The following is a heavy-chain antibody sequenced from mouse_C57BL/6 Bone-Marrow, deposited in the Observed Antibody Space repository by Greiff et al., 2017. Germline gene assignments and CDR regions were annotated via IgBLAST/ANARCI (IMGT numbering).Heavy chain of an antibody. D-gene: IGHD1-1*01. Sequence: EVQLQQPGPELVKPGASVKISCKASGYTFTDYYMNWVKQSHGKSLEWIGDINPNNGGTSYNQKFKGKATLTVDKSSSTAYMPLPSLTSEDSAISYCARWTIYYYGSNLIFYALDYWGQGTSVTVSS. CDR1: GYTFTDYY. CDR2: INPNNGGT. V-gene: IGHV1-26*01. CDR3: ARWTIYYYGSNLIFYALDY. J-gene: IGHJ4*01.